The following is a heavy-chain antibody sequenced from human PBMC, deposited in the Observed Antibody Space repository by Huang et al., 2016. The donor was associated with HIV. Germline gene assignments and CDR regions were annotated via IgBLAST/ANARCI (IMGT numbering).Heavy chain of an antibody. D-gene: IGHD3-3*01. CDR1: GGSFTCNY. Sequence: QMQLQQRGAGLLKPSETLSLTCGVSGGSFTCNYLTWIRQAPGQGLEWIGEVNDSGATNYYPSLNGRVTISLDKSNRELSLNLRSVTAADTAVYYCARQWTILEWLLGLDVWGQGTTVSVSS. J-gene: IGHJ6*02. CDR3: ARQWTILEWLLGLDV. V-gene: IGHV4-34*02. CDR2: VNDSGAT.